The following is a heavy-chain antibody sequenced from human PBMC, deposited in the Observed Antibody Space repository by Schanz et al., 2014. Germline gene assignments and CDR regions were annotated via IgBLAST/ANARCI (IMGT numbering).Heavy chain of an antibody. V-gene: IGHV3-23*04. CDR2: IRGSGGST. J-gene: IGHJ4*02. D-gene: IGHD6-19*01. CDR1: GFTFSNYA. Sequence: EVQLVESGGGLVQPGGSLRLSCAASGFTFSNYAMNWVRQAPGKGLKWVSGIRGSGGSTYYADSVKGRFTISRDGSKNPLYLQMNSLRAEDTAVYYCARKTDSSGTGDYWGQGTLVTVSS. CDR3: ARKTDSSGTGDY.